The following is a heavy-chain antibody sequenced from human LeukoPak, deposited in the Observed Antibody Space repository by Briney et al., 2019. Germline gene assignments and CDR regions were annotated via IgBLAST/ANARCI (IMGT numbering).Heavy chain of an antibody. D-gene: IGHD3-10*01. Sequence: GGSLRLSCAASGFTFSSYELNWVRQSPGKGLEWVSYISSGSTIYYADSVKGRFTISRDNAKNSLYLQMNSLRAEDTAVYYCAREYGSGSYFDYWGQGTLVTVSS. J-gene: IGHJ4*02. V-gene: IGHV3-48*03. CDR1: GFTFSSYE. CDR3: AREYGSGSYFDY. CDR2: ISSGSTI.